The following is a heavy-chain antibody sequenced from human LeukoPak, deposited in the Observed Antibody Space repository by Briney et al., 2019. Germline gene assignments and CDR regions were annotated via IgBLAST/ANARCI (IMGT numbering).Heavy chain of an antibody. Sequence: PSETLSLTCTVSGGSISSSTYYWAWVRQPPGKGLEWIASIYYSGTTYYNPSLKSRVTISVDTSRNQFSLKLSSVTAADTAVYYCATQQTRSYSSGWYEAPLWYFDLWGRGTLVTVSS. V-gene: IGHV4-39*07. CDR3: ATQQTRSYSSGWYEAPLWYFDL. CDR1: GGSISSSTYY. CDR2: IYYSGTT. J-gene: IGHJ2*01. D-gene: IGHD6-19*01.